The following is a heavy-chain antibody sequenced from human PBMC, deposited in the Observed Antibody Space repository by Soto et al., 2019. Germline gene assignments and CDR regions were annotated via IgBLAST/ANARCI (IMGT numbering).Heavy chain of an antibody. J-gene: IGHJ4*02. D-gene: IGHD6-13*01. Sequence: SETLSLTCTVSGGSISSNYWTWIRQPPGKGLEWIGYVYNSGSTNYNPSLKSRVTISEDTSKSQFSLKVNSMTAADTAVYYCARYRREAVAGYTLDNWGQGTLVTVSS. CDR2: VYNSGST. V-gene: IGHV4-59*01. CDR3: ARYRREAVAGYTLDN. CDR1: GGSISSNY.